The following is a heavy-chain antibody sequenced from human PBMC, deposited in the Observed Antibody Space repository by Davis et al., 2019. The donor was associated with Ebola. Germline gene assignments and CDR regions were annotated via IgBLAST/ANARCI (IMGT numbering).Heavy chain of an antibody. CDR2: IIPIFGTA. CDR3: ARDGGRGLYYYYYGMDV. J-gene: IGHJ6*02. Sequence: SVKVSCKASGGTFSSYAISWVRQAPGQGLEWMGGIIPIFGTANYAQKFQGRVTITADESTSTAYMELSSLRSEDTAVYYCARDGGRGLYYYYYGMDVWGQGTTVTVS. V-gene: IGHV1-69*13. CDR1: GGTFSSYA. D-gene: IGHD4-23*01.